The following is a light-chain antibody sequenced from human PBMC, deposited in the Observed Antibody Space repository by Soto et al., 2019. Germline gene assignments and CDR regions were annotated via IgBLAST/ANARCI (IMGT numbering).Light chain of an antibody. CDR3: HQCATSPLT. J-gene: IGKJ4*01. CDR2: DAS. Sequence: EIVLTQSPGTLSLSPGERATLSCRASQTVANNYLAWYQQKPGQARRLLIDDASNRATGVPDRFSGTGSGTDFTLTISRLEPEDFAVYYCHQCATSPLTFGGGTKVEI. V-gene: IGKV3-20*01. CDR1: QTVANNY.